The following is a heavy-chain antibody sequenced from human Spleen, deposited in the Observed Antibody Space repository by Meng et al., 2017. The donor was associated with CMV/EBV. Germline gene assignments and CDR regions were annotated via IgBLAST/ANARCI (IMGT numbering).Heavy chain of an antibody. CDR1: GYTFTSYY. CDR3: ARGLGYSSSLCWFDP. J-gene: IGHJ5*02. D-gene: IGHD6-13*01. CDR2: INPSGSST. V-gene: IGHV1-46*01. Sequence: SGYTFTSYYMQWVRQAPGQGLEWMGIINPSGSSTSYAQKFQGRVTMTRDTSTSTVYMELSSLRSEDTAVYYCARGLGYSSSLCWFDPWGQGTLVTVSS.